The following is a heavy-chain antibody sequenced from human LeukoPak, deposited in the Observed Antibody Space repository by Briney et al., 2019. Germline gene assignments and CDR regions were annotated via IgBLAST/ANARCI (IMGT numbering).Heavy chain of an antibody. J-gene: IGHJ4*02. V-gene: IGHV4-39*07. Sequence: PSETLSLTCTVSGGSISSSSYYWGWIRQPPGKGLEWIGSIYYSGSTYYNPSLKSRVTISVDTSKNQFSLKLSSVTAADTAVYYCARGLGTVTFFDYWGQGTLVTVSS. CDR3: ARGLGTVTFFDY. CDR1: GGSISSSSYY. CDR2: IYYSGST. D-gene: IGHD4-17*01.